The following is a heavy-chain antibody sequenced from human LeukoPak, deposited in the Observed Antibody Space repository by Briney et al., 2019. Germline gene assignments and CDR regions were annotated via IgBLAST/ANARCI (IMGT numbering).Heavy chain of an antibody. J-gene: IGHJ4*02. D-gene: IGHD2-15*01. V-gene: IGHV3-48*01. Sequence: GGSLRLSCAASGFAFSSYGMNWVRQAPGKGLEWVSYISYSSSTIYYADSVKGRFTISRDNAKNSLYLQMNSLRAEDTAVYYCARVNRMVPGYCSGGTCPGDYWGRGTLATVSS. CDR3: ARVNRMVPGYCSGGTCPGDY. CDR2: ISYSSSTI. CDR1: GFAFSSYG.